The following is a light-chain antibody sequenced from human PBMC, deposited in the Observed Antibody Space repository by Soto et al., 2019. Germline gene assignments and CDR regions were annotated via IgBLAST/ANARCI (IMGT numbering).Light chain of an antibody. CDR1: SSDVGGYNF. CDR2: DVS. CDR3: SSYTSTNTQL. V-gene: IGLV2-14*03. J-gene: IGLJ2*01. Sequence: QSALTQPASVSGSPGQSITISCTGTSSDVGGYNFVSWYQQHPGKAPKLMIYDVSKRPSGVSNRFSGSQSGNTASLPISGLQAEDEAHYYCSSYTSTNTQLFGGGTKLTVL.